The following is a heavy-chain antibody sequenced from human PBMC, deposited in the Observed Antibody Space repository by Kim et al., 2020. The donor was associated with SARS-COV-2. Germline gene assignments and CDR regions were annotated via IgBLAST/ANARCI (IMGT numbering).Heavy chain of an antibody. Sequence: SYIDSTDSVKGRFTISRDNAKNSLYLQMNSLRAEDTAVYYCARVSTTVDYWGQGALVTVSS. CDR2: SYI. V-gene: IGHV3-21*01. D-gene: IGHD4-17*01. CDR3: ARVSTTVDY. J-gene: IGHJ4*02.